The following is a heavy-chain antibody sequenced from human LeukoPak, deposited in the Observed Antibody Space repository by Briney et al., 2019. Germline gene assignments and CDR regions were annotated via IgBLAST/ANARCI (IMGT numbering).Heavy chain of an antibody. Sequence: SETLSLTCTVSGVSISSYYWSWIRQPPGKGLEWIGYIHNSGITNYNPSLKSRVTISVDTSKNQFSLKLSSVTAADMAVYYCARDRYYYDSSGTRWFDPWGQGTLVTVSS. D-gene: IGHD3-22*01. CDR2: IHNSGIT. CDR3: ARDRYYYDSSGTRWFDP. V-gene: IGHV4-59*01. J-gene: IGHJ5*02. CDR1: GVSISSYY.